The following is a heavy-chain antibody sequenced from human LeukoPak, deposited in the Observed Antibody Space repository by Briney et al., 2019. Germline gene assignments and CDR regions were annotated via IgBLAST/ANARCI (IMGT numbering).Heavy chain of an antibody. V-gene: IGHV3-23*01. CDR1: GFIFNTYG. Sequence: PGRSLRLSCAASGFIFNTYGMHWVRQAPGKGLERVSAISGSGGSTYYADSVKGRFTISRDNSKNTLYLQTNSLRAEDTAVYYCAKGTIDILTGQSYGMDVWGQGTTVTVSS. CDR3: AKGTIDILTGQSYGMDV. D-gene: IGHD3-9*01. J-gene: IGHJ6*02. CDR2: ISGSGGST.